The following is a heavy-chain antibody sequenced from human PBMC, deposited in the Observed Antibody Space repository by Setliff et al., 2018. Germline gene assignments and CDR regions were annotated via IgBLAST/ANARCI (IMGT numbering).Heavy chain of an antibody. CDR2: ISDSSFHI. CDR3: ARSAANGGHDPFDI. CDR1: GFTFGTYT. V-gene: IGHV3-21*01. Sequence: PGGSLRLSCVGSGFTFGTYTMHWVRQAPGKGLEWVSSISDSSFHIYYRDSVKGRFTISRDNARNSLYLQMNSLRADDTAIYYCARSAANGGHDPFDIWGQGTMVTVSS. D-gene: IGHD6-25*01. J-gene: IGHJ3*02.